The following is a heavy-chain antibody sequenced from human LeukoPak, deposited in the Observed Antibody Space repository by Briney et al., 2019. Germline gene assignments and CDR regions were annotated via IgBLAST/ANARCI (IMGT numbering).Heavy chain of an antibody. V-gene: IGHV3-30*18. CDR1: GFTFSSYG. D-gene: IGHD5-12*01. Sequence: GGSLRLSCAASGFTFSSYGMQWVRQAPCKGLEWVALISNDGSNTYYEDSVKGRFTISRDNSKNTLYLQMDSLRAEDTAVYYCAKDRGSGTYNSYGMDVWGQGTTVTVSS. CDR3: AKDRGSGTYNSYGMDV. J-gene: IGHJ6*02. CDR2: ISNDGSNT.